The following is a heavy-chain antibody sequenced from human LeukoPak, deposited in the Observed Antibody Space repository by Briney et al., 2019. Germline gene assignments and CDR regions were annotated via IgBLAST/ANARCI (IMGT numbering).Heavy chain of an antibody. Sequence: SETLSLTCAVYGGSFSGYYWSWIRQPPGKGLEWIGEINHSGSTNYNPSLKSRVTISVDTSKNQFSLKLSSVTAADSAVYYCASLRWPRLGWFDPWGQGTLVTVSS. V-gene: IGHV4-34*01. CDR1: GGSFSGYY. CDR3: ASLRWPRLGWFDP. CDR2: INHSGST. D-gene: IGHD5-12*01. J-gene: IGHJ5*02.